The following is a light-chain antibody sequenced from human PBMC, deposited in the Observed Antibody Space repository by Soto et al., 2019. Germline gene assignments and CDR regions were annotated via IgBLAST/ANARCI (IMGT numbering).Light chain of an antibody. Sequence: DIQMTQSPSSLSASVGDRVTVTCRASHNINNYLNWHQQKPGKAPKLLIYAASNLQSGVPSMFSGSGSGTDFTLTISSLQPEDFATYYCQQSYSTPPEPTFGPGTKVDIK. CDR1: HNINNY. V-gene: IGKV1-39*01. CDR3: QQSYSTPPEPT. CDR2: AAS. J-gene: IGKJ3*01.